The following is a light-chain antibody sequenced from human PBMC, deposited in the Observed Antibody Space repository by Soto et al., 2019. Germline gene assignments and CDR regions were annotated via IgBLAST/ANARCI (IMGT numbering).Light chain of an antibody. J-gene: IGKJ5*01. CDR1: QSVSSY. V-gene: IGKV3-15*01. CDR3: QQYDKWHWWT. CDR2: GAS. Sequence: PGTLSVSPGERATLPGRASQSVSSYLAWYQQKPGQAPRLLLYGASTGATDIPDRFSGSGSGTDFTPTISSLQYEDFAVYYCQQYDKWHWWTFCRATRLEIK.